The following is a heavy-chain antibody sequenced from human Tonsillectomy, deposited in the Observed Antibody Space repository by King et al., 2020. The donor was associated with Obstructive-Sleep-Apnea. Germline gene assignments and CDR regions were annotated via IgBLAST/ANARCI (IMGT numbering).Heavy chain of an antibody. CDR2: ISTRSSYT. CDR3: ARDGLAYYDSSGYPPYYGMGV. Sequence: QLVQSGGGLVKPGGSLRLSCAASGFTFSDYYMRWIRQAPGKGLEWISYISTRSSYTNYADSVEGRFTISRDNAKNSLYLQMNSLRAEDTAVHYCARDGLAYYDSSGYPPYYGMGVWGQGTTVTVSS. D-gene: IGHD3-22*01. V-gene: IGHV3-11*06. CDR1: GFTFSDYY. J-gene: IGHJ6*02.